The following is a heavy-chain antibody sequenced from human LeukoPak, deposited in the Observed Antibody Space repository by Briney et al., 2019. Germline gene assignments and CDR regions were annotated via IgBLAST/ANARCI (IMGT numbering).Heavy chain of an antibody. D-gene: IGHD3-10*01. CDR3: ARGPSRDYGSGSSWFDP. Sequence: PGASVKVSCKASGYTFTSYDINWVRQVTGQGLEWMGWMNPNSGNTGYAQKFQGRVTMTRNTSISTAYMELSSLRSEDTAVYYCARGPSRDYGSGSSWFDPWGQGTLVTVSS. CDR2: MNPNSGNT. V-gene: IGHV1-8*01. CDR1: GYTFTSYD. J-gene: IGHJ5*02.